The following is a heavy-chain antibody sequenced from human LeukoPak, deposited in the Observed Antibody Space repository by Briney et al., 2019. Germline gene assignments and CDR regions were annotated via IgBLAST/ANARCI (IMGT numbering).Heavy chain of an antibody. CDR3: ARDWARLEWLLDYYYYGMDV. V-gene: IGHV3-11*01. CDR1: GFTFSDYY. D-gene: IGHD3-3*01. Sequence: GGSLRLSCAASGFTFSDYYMSWIRQAPGKGPEWVSYISSSGSTIYYADSVKGRFTISRDNAKNSLYLQMNSLRAEDTAVYYCARDWARLEWLLDYYYYGMDVWGQGTTVTVSS. J-gene: IGHJ6*02. CDR2: ISSSGSTI.